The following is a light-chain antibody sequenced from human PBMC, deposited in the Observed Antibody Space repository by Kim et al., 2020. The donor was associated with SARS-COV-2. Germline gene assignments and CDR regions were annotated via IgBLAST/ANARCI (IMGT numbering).Light chain of an antibody. J-gene: IGLJ2*01. CDR2: DKN. Sequence: SSELTQDPAMSVALGQTVNLTCQGDSLTRYSASWYQQKPGQATLLVIYDKNNRPSGIPDRFSGSSSRNTAFLTITGAQAEDEADYYCSSRDSSGSHGAFGGGTQLTVL. V-gene: IGLV3-19*01. CDR1: SLTRYS. CDR3: SSRDSSGSHGA.